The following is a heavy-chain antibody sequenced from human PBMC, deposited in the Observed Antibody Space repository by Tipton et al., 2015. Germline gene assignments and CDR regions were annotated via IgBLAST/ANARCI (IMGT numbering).Heavy chain of an antibody. CDR3: ASPSLPHDRGDYYFQS. CDR2: ISHSGNT. J-gene: IGHJ4*02. V-gene: IGHV4-38-2*02. CDR1: AYSISSDYY. Sequence: LSLTCTVSAYSISSDYYWGWIRQPPGKGLEWIGSISHSGNTYYNPSLKSRVTMSRDTSKNQFSLKLSSVTAADTAVYYCASPSLPHDRGDYYFQSWGQGSLVTVSS. D-gene: IGHD2-21*02.